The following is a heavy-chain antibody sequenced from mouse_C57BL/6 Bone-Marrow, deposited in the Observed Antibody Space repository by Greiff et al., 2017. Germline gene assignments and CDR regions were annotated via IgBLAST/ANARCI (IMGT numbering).Heavy chain of an antibody. CDR2: IWRGGST. CDR3: AKKAIYYYAMDY. V-gene: IGHV2-5*01. Sequence: VQLVESGPGLVQPSQSLSITCTVSGFSLTSYGVHWVRQSPGKGLEWLGVIWRGGSTDYNAAFMSRLSITKDNSKSQVFFKMNSLQADDTAIYYCAKKAIYYYAMDYWGQGTSVTVSS. CDR1: GFSLTSYG. J-gene: IGHJ4*01.